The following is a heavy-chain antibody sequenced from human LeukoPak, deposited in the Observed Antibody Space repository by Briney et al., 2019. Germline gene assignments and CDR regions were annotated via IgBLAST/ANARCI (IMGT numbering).Heavy chain of an antibody. Sequence: GASVKVSCKASGGTFSSYAISWVRQAPGQGLEWMGWIIPIFGTANYAQKFQGRVTITADESTSTAYMELSSLRSEDTAVYYCARERRLWFGELFDYYYYGMDVWGQGTTVTVSS. CDR2: IIPIFGTA. V-gene: IGHV1-69*13. J-gene: IGHJ6*02. CDR3: ARERRLWFGELFDYYYYGMDV. CDR1: GGTFSSYA. D-gene: IGHD3-10*01.